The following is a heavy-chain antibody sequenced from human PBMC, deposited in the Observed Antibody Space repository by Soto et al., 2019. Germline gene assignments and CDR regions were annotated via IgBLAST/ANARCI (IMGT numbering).Heavy chain of an antibody. CDR3: ARGQACSVGSCSTFYGMDY. Sequence: SETLSLTCAVYGGSFSGYYWSWIRQPPGKGLEWIGEINHSGSTNYNPSLKSRVTISVDTSKNQFSLKLSSVTAADTAVYHCARGQACSVGSCSTFYGMDYWGQGTMVTVSS. CDR1: GGSFSGYY. J-gene: IGHJ6*02. CDR2: INHSGST. V-gene: IGHV4-34*01. D-gene: IGHD2-15*01.